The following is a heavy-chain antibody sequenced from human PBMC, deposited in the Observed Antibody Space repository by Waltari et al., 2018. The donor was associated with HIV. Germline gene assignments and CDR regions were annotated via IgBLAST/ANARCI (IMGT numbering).Heavy chain of an antibody. Sequence: DVQLVESGGELVQIGGSLRLSGAGCVFAFYPYEMNWVRQAPGKGTEWIAYKSSKGGARHYADSVRGRFTISRDNAKSSLYLQMKSLRGEDTAIYYCAGDDLIVRRPFGIWGQGTMVTV. J-gene: IGHJ3*02. CDR3: AGDDLIVRRPFGI. D-gene: IGHD3-16*02. V-gene: IGHV3-48*03. CDR2: KSSKGGAR. CDR1: VFAFYPYE.